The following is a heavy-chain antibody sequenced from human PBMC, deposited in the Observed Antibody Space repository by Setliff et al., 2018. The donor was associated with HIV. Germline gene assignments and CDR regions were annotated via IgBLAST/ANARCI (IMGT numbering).Heavy chain of an antibody. V-gene: IGHV5-51*01. D-gene: IGHD3-22*01. CDR3: ARFVHSSGWYSSSYYYYMDV. CDR2: IYPGDSDT. CDR1: RYSFTSYW. J-gene: IGHJ6*03. Sequence: GESLKISCKGSRYSFTSYWIGWVRQMPGKGLEWMGIIYPGDSDTTYSPSFQGQVNISADKSISTAYLQWSSLKASDTAMYYCARFVHSSGWYSSSYYYYMDVWGKGTTVTVSS.